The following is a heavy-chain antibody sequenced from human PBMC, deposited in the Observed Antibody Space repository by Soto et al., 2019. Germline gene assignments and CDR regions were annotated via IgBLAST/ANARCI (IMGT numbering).Heavy chain of an antibody. CDR3: AKESHSSSWYSDWFDP. Sequence: QVQLVESGGGVVQPGRSLRLSCAASGFTFSSYGMHWVRQAPGKGLEWVAVISYDGSNKYYADSVKGRFTISRDNSKTTLYLQMNSLRAEDTAVYYCAKESHSSSWYSDWFDPWGQGTLVTVSS. CDR2: ISYDGSNK. V-gene: IGHV3-30*18. CDR1: GFTFSSYG. J-gene: IGHJ5*02. D-gene: IGHD6-13*01.